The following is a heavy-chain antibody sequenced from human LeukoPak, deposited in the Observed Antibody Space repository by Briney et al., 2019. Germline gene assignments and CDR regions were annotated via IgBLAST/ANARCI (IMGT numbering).Heavy chain of an antibody. J-gene: IGHJ4*02. CDR1: GFTFSDYF. CDR2: INSAGNNI. Sequence: GGSLRLSCVASGFTFSDYFMSWVRQAPGKGVEWLSFINSAGNNIYYADSVKGRFTISRDNSKETLYLEMNSLRVEDTAIYYCATSRVFDYWGQGTLVAVSS. CDR3: ATSRVFDY. V-gene: IGHV3-11*04.